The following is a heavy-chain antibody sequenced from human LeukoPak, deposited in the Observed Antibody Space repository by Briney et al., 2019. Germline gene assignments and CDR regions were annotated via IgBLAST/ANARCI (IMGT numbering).Heavy chain of an antibody. V-gene: IGHV3-23*01. CDR1: GFTFSSYG. Sequence: GGSLRLSCAASGFTFSSYGMTWVRQAPGKGLEWVSAISGSGGSKYADSVRGRFTISRDDSKNTLYLQMNSLRVEDTAVYYCASRRAAAGKTAFDYWGQGTLVTVSS. CDR3: ASRRAAAGKTAFDY. D-gene: IGHD6-13*01. J-gene: IGHJ4*02. CDR2: ISGSGGS.